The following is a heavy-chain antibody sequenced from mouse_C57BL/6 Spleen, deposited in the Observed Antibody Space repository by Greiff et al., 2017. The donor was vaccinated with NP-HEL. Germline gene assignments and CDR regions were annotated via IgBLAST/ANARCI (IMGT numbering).Heavy chain of an antibody. CDR2: FLPGSGST. CDR1: GYTFTGYW. V-gene: IGHV1-9*01. D-gene: IGHD2-4*01. Sequence: QVQLQQSGAELMKPGASVKLSCKATGYTFTGYWIEWVKQRPGHGLEWIGWFLPGSGSTNYNEKFKGKATFTADTSSNTAYMQLSSLTTEDSATYYCARGIYNDNDGGADYWGQGTTLTVSS. J-gene: IGHJ2*01. CDR3: ARGIYNDNDGGADY.